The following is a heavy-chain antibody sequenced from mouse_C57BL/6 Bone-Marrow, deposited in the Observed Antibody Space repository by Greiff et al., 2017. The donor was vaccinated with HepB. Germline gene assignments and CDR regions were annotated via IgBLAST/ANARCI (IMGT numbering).Heavy chain of an antibody. D-gene: IGHD3-1*01. CDR2: LNPGSGGT. Sequence: VQLVESGAELVRPGTSVKVSCKASGYAFTNYLLAWVKQRPGQGLEWIGVLNPGSGGTNYNAKFQGQATLTADKSSSTAYLQRSSLTSEDSAVYLCARGGGRAYYFDYWGQGTTRTVSS. V-gene: IGHV1-54*01. CDR1: GYAFTNYL. CDR3: ARGGGRAYYFDY. J-gene: IGHJ2*01.